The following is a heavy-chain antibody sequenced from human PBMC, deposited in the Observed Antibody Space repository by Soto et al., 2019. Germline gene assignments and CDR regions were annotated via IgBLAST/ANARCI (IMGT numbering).Heavy chain of an antibody. CDR3: ARDHHRYSGYDYVDY. J-gene: IGHJ4*02. Sequence: QVQLVESGGGLVKPGGSLRLSCAASGFTFSDYYMSWMRQAPGKGLEWVSYISSSSSYTNYADSVKGRFTISRDNAKNSLYLQMNSLRAEDMAVYYCARDHHRYSGYDYVDYWGQGTLVTVSS. V-gene: IGHV3-11*05. D-gene: IGHD5-12*01. CDR1: GFTFSDYY. CDR2: ISSSSSYT.